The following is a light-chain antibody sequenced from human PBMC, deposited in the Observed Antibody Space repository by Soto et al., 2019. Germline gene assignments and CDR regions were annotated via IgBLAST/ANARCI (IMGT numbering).Light chain of an antibody. J-gene: IGKJ1*01. CDR3: IQEFISTLT. CDR2: AAS. Sequence: DRVTITSRAGQGISSYLAWYQQKPGKAPNLLIYAASTLQSGVPSRFSGNGSETEFNLTISSLQTEEFATYYCIQEFISTLTVGQGTKLDIK. V-gene: IGKV1-9*01. CDR1: QGISSY.